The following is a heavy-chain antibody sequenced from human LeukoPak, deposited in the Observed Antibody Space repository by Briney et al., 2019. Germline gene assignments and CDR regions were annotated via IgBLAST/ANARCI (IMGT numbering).Heavy chain of an antibody. Sequence: PSETPSLTCTVSGGSISSYYWSWIRQPPGKGLEWIGYIYYSGSTNYNPSLKSRVTISVDTSKNQFSLKLSSVTAADTAVYYCARSPITMVRGVTFFYFDYWGQGTLVTVSS. CDR3: ARSPITMVRGVTFFYFDY. CDR1: GGSISSYY. V-gene: IGHV4-59*01. D-gene: IGHD3-10*01. CDR2: IYYSGST. J-gene: IGHJ4*02.